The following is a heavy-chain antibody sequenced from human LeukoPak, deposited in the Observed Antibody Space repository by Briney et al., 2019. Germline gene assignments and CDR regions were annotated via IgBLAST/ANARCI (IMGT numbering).Heavy chain of an antibody. J-gene: IGHJ6*03. V-gene: IGHV1-69*05. Sequence: SVKVSCKASGGTFSSYAISWVRQAPGQGLEWMGEIIPIFGTANYAQKFQGRVTITTDESTSTAYMELSSLRSEDTAVYYCARGRWGYGDYDYYYYYMDVWGKGTTVTVSS. CDR1: GGTFSSYA. CDR2: IIPIFGTA. CDR3: ARGRWGYGDYDYYYYYMDV. D-gene: IGHD4-17*01.